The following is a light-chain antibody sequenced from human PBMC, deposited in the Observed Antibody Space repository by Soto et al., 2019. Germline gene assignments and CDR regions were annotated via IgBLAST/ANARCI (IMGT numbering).Light chain of an antibody. CDR2: SHN. Sequence: QSVLTQPPSASGTPGQRVTISCSRSSSNIGSNNVNWYQQLPGTAPKLLIYSHNQRPSGVPDRFSGSKSGTSASLAISGLQSEDEADYFCAAWDDSLNGPVFGTGTKVTVL. CDR1: SSNIGSNN. V-gene: IGLV1-44*01. J-gene: IGLJ1*01. CDR3: AAWDDSLNGPV.